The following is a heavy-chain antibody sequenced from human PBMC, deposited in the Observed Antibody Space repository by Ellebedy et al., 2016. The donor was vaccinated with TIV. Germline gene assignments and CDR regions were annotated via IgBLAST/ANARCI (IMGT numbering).Heavy chain of an antibody. CDR3: TVWVGGMDV. CDR1: GFTFSSYA. J-gene: IGHJ6*02. V-gene: IGHV3-30*01. Sequence: GGSLRLSCAASGFTFSSYAMHWVRQAPGKGLEWVAAISHDGNNEHYADSVKGRFTISRDSSKNTLYLQMNSLRPEDTAVYYTTVWVGGMDVWGQGTTVTVSS. D-gene: IGHD4-17*01. CDR2: ISHDGNNE.